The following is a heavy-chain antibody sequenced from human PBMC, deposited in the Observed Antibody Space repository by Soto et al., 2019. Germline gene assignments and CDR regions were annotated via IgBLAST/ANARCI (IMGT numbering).Heavy chain of an antibody. CDR3: ARSGRGYNYGDY. D-gene: IGHD5-18*01. V-gene: IGHV4-39*01. Sequence: SETLCLTSTVSGGSIRSSSYYWVWIRQPPEKGLEWIGNVYYSGSSYYNPSLKSRVTISVDTSKNEFSLRLNAVTAADTAVYYCARSGRGYNYGDYWSQGTRVTVSS. CDR1: GGSIRSSSYY. J-gene: IGHJ4*02. CDR2: VYYSGSS.